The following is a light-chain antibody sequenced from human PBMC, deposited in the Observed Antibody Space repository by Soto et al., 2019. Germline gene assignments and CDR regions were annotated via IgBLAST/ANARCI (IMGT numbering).Light chain of an antibody. Sequence: QSVLTQPPSASGTPGQRVTISCSGSSSNIGSNTVNWYQQLPGTAPKLLIYSNNQRPSGVPDRFSGSKSGTSASLAISGLQYEDEADYYCAAWDDSLNGRAVFGGGTQLTVL. CDR1: SSNIGSNT. V-gene: IGLV1-44*01. CDR3: AAWDDSLNGRAV. J-gene: IGLJ7*01. CDR2: SNN.